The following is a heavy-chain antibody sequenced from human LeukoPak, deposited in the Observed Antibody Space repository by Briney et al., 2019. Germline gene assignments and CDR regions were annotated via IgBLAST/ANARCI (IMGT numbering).Heavy chain of an antibody. D-gene: IGHD5-18*01. Sequence: SETLSLTCTVSGDSISSSSYYWGWIRQPPGKGLEWIGSIYYSGYTYYNPSLKSRVTISVDTSKNQFSLKLNSVTAADTAVYYCARVGSGYSYGPFDYWGQGTLVTVSS. CDR2: IYYSGYT. CDR3: ARVGSGYSYGPFDY. V-gene: IGHV4-39*07. CDR1: GDSISSSSYY. J-gene: IGHJ4*02.